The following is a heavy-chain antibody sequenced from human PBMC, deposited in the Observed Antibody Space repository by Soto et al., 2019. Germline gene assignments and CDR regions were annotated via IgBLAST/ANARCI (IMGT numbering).Heavy chain of an antibody. D-gene: IGHD3-22*01. CDR3: ARTPITMIVVAPYYFDY. CDR1: GGSISSGGYS. CDR2: IYHSGST. J-gene: IGHJ4*02. Sequence: QLQLQESGSGLVKPSQTLSLTCAVSGGSISSGGYSWSWIRQPPGKGLEWIGYIYHSGSTYYNPSLKRRVTISVDRSKNQFSLKLSSVTAADTAVYYCARTPITMIVVAPYYFDYWGQGTLVTVSS. V-gene: IGHV4-30-2*01.